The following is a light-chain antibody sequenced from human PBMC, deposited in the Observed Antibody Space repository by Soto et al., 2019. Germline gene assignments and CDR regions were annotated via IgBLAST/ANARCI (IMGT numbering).Light chain of an antibody. CDR1: QSISSW. Sequence: DIPVNIAPSTLSPSLLYLFAITCLSSQSISSWLAWYQQKPGKAPKLLIYDASSLESGVQSRFSGSGSGTEFTLTISSLQPDDFAPYYFQQYNSDSSWKFGQGTKVDIK. J-gene: IGKJ1*01. CDR3: QQYNSDSSWK. CDR2: DAS. V-gene: IGKV1-5*01.